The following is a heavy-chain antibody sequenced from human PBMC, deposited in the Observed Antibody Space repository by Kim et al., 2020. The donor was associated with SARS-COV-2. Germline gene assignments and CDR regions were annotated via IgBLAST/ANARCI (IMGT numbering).Heavy chain of an antibody. CDR3: ARDRDTIFGVVGGDY. V-gene: IGHV3-30-3*01. CDR2: ISYDGSNK. Sequence: GGSLRLSCAASGFTFSSYAMHWVRQAPGKGLEWVAVISYDGSNKYYADSVKGRFTISRDNSKNTLYLQMNSLRAEDTAVYYCARDRDTIFGVVGGDY. D-gene: IGHD3-3*01. J-gene: IGHJ4*01. CDR1: GFTFSSYA.